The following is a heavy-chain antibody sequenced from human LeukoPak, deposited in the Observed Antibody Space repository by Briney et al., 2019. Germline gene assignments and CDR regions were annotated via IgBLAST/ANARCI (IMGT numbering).Heavy chain of an antibody. CDR2: INPNSGGT. Sequence: ASVKVSCKASGYTFTGYYMHWVRQAPGQGLEWMGRINPNSGGTNYAQKFQGRVTMTRDTSISTAYMELSRLRSDDTAVYYCARVFKGSGWYGEIYYRGQGTLVTVSS. J-gene: IGHJ4*02. CDR1: GYTFTGYY. V-gene: IGHV1-2*06. CDR3: ARVFKGSGWYGEIYY. D-gene: IGHD6-19*01.